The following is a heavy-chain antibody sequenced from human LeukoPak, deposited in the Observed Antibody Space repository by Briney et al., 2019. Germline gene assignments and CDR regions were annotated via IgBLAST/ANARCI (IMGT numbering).Heavy chain of an antibody. CDR3: ARCSFGSGSYCNFDY. CDR2: MKPDGREK. J-gene: IGHJ4*02. V-gene: IGHV3-7*05. D-gene: IGHD3-10*01. Sequence: GGSLRLSCAPSGATFSSNWMSWVRQAPGKGLEWVATMKPDGREKYYVDSVKGRFSISRDNAKNSLYLQMNSLRAEDTAVYYCARCSFGSGSYCNFDYWGQGTLVTVSS. CDR1: GATFSSNW.